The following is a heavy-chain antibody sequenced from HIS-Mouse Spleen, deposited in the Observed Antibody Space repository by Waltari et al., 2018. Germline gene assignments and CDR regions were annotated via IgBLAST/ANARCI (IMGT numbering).Heavy chain of an antibody. J-gene: IGHJ1*01. CDR2: IYHSGST. Sequence: QVQLQESGPGLVKPSETLSLTCTVSGYPISGGSYWGWIRQPPGKGLEWIGSIYHSGSTYYNPSLKSRVTISVDTSKNQFSLKLSSVTAADTAVYYCARDSWAYAIEYFQHWGQGTLVTVSS. D-gene: IGHD2-8*01. V-gene: IGHV4-38-2*02. CDR1: GYPISGGSY. CDR3: ARDSWAYAIEYFQH.